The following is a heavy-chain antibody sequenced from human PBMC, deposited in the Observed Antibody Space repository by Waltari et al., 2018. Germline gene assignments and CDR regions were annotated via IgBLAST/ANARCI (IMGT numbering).Heavy chain of an antibody. V-gene: IGHV3-9*01. CDR1: GFTFDDYV. Sequence: EVQLVESGGGLVQPGRSLRLSCAASGFTFDDYVMHWVRQAPGKGLEWVSGISWNSGSIGYADSVKGRFTISRDNAKNSLYLQMNSLRAEDTALYYCAKSVPYYYYYMDVWGKGTTVTVSS. CDR2: ISWNSGSI. CDR3: AKSVPYYYYYMDV. J-gene: IGHJ6*03.